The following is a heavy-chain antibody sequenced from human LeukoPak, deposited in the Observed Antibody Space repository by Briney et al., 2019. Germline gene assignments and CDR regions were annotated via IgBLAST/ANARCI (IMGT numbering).Heavy chain of an antibody. CDR2: IYTSGST. CDR3: ARMEYDFWSGYDNNWFDP. D-gene: IGHD3-3*01. J-gene: IGHJ5*02. Sequence: SQTLSLTCTVSGGSISSGSYYWSWIRQPAGKGLEWIGRIYTSGSTNYNPSLKSRVTISVDTSKNQFSLKLSSVTAADTAVYYCARMEYDFWSGYDNNWFDPWGQGTLVTVSS. CDR1: GGSISSGSYY. V-gene: IGHV4-61*02.